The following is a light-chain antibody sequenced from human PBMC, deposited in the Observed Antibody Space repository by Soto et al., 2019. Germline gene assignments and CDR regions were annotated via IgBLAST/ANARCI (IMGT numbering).Light chain of an antibody. Sequence: EIVLTQSPATPSLSPGERANLSCRASQSVGNNLAWYQQKPGQAPGLLIYEASTRATGIPARFSGSGSGTDFTLTISSLEPEDFAVYYCQQHANWPLTFGGGTKVDIK. V-gene: IGKV3-11*01. CDR3: QQHANWPLT. CDR2: EAS. J-gene: IGKJ4*01. CDR1: QSVGNN.